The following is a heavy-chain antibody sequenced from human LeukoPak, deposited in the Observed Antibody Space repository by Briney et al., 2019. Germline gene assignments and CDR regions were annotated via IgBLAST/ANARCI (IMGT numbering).Heavy chain of an antibody. V-gene: IGHV3-73*01. Sequence: GGSLRLSCAASGFTFSDSAMHWVRQASGKGLEWVGRIRSKANSYATAYAASVKCRFTISRDDSKNAAYLQMNSLKTEDTAVYYCTPYKWLARLYFDLWGRGTLVTVSS. D-gene: IGHD6-19*01. CDR2: IRSKANSYAT. CDR3: TPYKWLARLYFDL. J-gene: IGHJ2*01. CDR1: GFTFSDSA.